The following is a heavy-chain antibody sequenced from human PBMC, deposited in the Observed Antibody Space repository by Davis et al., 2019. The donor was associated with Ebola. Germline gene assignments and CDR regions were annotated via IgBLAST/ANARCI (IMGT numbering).Heavy chain of an antibody. V-gene: IGHV4-39*02. CDR2: IYYSGST. Sequence: SETLSLTCTVSGGSISSSSYYWGWIRQPPGKGLEWFGSIYYSGSTYYNPSLKSRVTISVDTSKNQFSLKLSSVTAADTAVYYCAKDWFDPWDQGTLVTVSS. CDR1: GGSISSSSYY. J-gene: IGHJ5*02. CDR3: AKDWFDP.